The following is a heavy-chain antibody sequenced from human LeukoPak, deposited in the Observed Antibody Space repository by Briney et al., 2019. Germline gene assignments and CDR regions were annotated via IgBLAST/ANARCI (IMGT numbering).Heavy chain of an antibody. CDR1: GFTFSIYT. V-gene: IGHV3-23*01. D-gene: IGHD1-1*01. CDR2: ISGSGGTA. CDR3: AKATGTSLIDY. Sequence: GGSLRLSCAAFGFTFSIYTMSWVRQAPGKGLEWASAISGSGGTAYYADSVKGRFTISRDNSKNTLYLQMNSLRAEDTAVYSCAKATGTSLIDYWGQGTLVTVSS. J-gene: IGHJ4*02.